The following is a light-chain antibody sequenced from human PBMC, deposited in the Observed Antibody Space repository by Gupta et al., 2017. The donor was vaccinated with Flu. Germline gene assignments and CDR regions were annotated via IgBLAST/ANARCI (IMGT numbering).Light chain of an antibody. CDR2: DVS. CDR3: CSYAGSYTFG. CDR1: SSDAGGYNY. V-gene: IGLV2-11*01. J-gene: IGLJ2*01. Sequence: SVTISCTGTSSDAGGYNYVSWYQQHPGKAPKRMIYDVSKRPSGVPDRFSGSKSGTTASLTISGLQAEDEADYYCCSYAGSYTFGFGGGTKLTVL.